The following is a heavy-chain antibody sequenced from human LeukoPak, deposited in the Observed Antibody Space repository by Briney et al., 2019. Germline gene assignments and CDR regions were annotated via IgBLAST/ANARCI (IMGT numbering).Heavy chain of an antibody. V-gene: IGHV3-48*03. D-gene: IGHD2-15*01. CDR3: AKDQLITVVAAITSDAFDI. CDR1: GFTFSSYE. CDR2: ISSSGSTM. Sequence: PGGSLRLSCAASGFTFSSYEMNWVRQAPGKGLEWVSYISSSGSTMYYADSVKGRFTISRDNAKNSLYLQMNSLRAEDTAVYYCAKDQLITVVAAITSDAFDIWGQGTMVTVSS. J-gene: IGHJ3*02.